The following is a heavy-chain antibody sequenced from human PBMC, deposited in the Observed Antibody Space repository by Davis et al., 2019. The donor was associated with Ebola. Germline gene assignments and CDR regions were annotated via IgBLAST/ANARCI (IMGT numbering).Heavy chain of an antibody. CDR1: GGTFSSYA. V-gene: IGHV1-2*04. Sequence: AASVKVSCKASGGTFSSYAISWVRQAPGQGLEWMGWINPNSGGTNYAQKFQGWVTMTRDTSISTAYMELSRLRSDDTAVYYCARGGCTNGVCYHSVYYYYGMDVWGQGTTVTVSS. CDR3: ARGGCTNGVCYHSVYYYYGMDV. D-gene: IGHD2-8*01. J-gene: IGHJ6*02. CDR2: INPNSGGT.